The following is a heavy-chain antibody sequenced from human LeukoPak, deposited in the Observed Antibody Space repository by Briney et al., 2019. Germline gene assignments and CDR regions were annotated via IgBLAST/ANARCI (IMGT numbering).Heavy chain of an antibody. V-gene: IGHV3-21*04. D-gene: IGHD2-15*01. Sequence: GGSLRLSCAASGFTFSSYSMNRVRQAPGKGLEWVSSISSSSSYIYYADSVKGRFTISRDNAKNSLFLQMNSLRAEDTAVYYCARGLRYCSGGNCYSGGLGYMDVWGKGTTVTISS. CDR2: ISSSSSYI. CDR1: GFTFSSYS. CDR3: ARGLRYCSGGNCYSGGLGYMDV. J-gene: IGHJ6*03.